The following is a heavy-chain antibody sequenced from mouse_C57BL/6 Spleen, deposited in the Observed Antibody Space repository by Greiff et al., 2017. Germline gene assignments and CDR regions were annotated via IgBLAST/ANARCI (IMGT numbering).Heavy chain of an antibody. V-gene: IGHV1-52*01. CDR2: IDPSDSET. D-gene: IGHD2-4*01. Sequence: VQLQQPGAELVRPGSSVKLSCKASGYTFTSYWMHWVKQRPIQGLEWIGNIDPSDSETHYNQKFKDKATLTVDKSSSTAYMQLSSLTSEDSAVYYCARRGGYDYVWYFDVWGTGTTVTVSS. CDR3: ARRGGYDYVWYFDV. J-gene: IGHJ1*03. CDR1: GYTFTSYW.